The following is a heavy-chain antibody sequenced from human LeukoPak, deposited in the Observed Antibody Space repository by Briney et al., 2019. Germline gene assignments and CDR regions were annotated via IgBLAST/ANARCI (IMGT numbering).Heavy chain of an antibody. J-gene: IGHJ4*02. V-gene: IGHV3-33*06. CDR3: AKEGIAVAGTVLGLFDY. CDR2: IWYDGSNK. D-gene: IGHD6-19*01. CDR1: GFTFSSYG. Sequence: GGSLRLSCAASGFTFSSYGMHWVRQAPGKGLEWVAVIWYDGSNKYYADSVKGRFTISRDNSKNTLYLQMNSPRAEDTAVYYCAKEGIAVAGTVLGLFDYWGQGTLVTVSS.